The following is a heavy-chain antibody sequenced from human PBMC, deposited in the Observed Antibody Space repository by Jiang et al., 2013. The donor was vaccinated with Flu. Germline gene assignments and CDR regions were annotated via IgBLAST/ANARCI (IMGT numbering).Heavy chain of an antibody. V-gene: IGHV3-73*01. CDR2: IRSKANSYAT. Sequence: VQLVESGGGLVQPGGSLKLSCAASGFTFSGSAMHWVRQASGKGLEWVGRIRSKANSYATAYAASVKGRFTISRDDSKNTAYLQMNSLKTEDTAVYYCTRRESWYSSGWYPQAPGTYYGMDVVGPRDHGHRLL. CDR3: TRRESWYSSGWYPQAPGTYYGMDV. J-gene: IGHJ6*02. CDR1: GFTFSGSA. D-gene: IGHD6-19*01.